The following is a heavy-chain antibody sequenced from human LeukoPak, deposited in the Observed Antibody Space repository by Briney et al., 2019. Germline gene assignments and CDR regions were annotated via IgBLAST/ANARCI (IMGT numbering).Heavy chain of an antibody. J-gene: IGHJ6*02. CDR3: ARPNSHHYYDSSGYYCSPYGMDV. CDR2: ISSSGSTI. D-gene: IGHD3-22*01. Sequence: GGSLRLSCAASGFTFSDYYMSWIRQAPGKGLEWVSYISSSGSTIYYADSVKGRFTISRDNAKNSLYLQVNSLRAEDTAVYYCARPNSHHYYDSSGYYCSPYGMDVWGQGTTVTVSS. V-gene: IGHV3-11*01. CDR1: GFTFSDYY.